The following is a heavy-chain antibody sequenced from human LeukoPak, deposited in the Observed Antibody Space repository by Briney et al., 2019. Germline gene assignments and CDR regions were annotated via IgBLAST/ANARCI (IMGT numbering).Heavy chain of an antibody. CDR1: GFTFSTYA. CDR2: ISGGGGST. CDR3: AKGLLGADPTPADY. D-gene: IGHD3-16*01. V-gene: IGHV3-23*01. Sequence: GGSLRLSCAASGFTFSTYAMSWVRQAPGKGLEWVSTISGGGGSTYYADSVKGRFTISRDNSRNTLFLQMNSLRAEDTAVYYCAKGLLGADPTPADYWGQGTLVTVSS. J-gene: IGHJ4*02.